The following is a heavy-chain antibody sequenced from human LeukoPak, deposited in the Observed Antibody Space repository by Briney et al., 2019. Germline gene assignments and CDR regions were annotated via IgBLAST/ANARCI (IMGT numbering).Heavy chain of an antibody. CDR1: GFTFSDYY. V-gene: IGHV3-11*04. D-gene: IGHD3-22*01. CDR2: ISSSGSTI. J-gene: IGHJ4*02. CDR3: ARDRSDYYDSSGYYLFDY. Sequence: GGSLRLSCAASGFTFSDYYMSWIRQAPGKGLEWDSYISSSGSTIYYADSVKGRFTISRDNAKNSLYLQMNSLRAEDTAVYYCARDRSDYYDSSGYYLFDYWGQGTLVTVSS.